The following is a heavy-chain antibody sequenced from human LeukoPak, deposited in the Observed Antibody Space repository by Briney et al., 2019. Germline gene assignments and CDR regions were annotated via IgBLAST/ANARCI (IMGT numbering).Heavy chain of an antibody. CDR3: ARVGVYGSGSYAPLAARTDYYYYMDV. CDR2: INHSGST. J-gene: IGHJ6*03. V-gene: IGHV4-34*01. D-gene: IGHD3-10*01. CDR1: GGSFSGYY. Sequence: PSETLSLTCAVYGGSFSGYYWSWIRQPPGKGLEWIGEINHSGSTNYNPSLKSRVTISVDTSKNQFSLKLSSVTAADTAVYYCARVGVYGSGSYAPLAARTDYYYYMDVWGKGTTVTISS.